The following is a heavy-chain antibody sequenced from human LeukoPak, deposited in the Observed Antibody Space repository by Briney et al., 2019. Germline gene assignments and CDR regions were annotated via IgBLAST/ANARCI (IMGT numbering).Heavy chain of an antibody. CDR2: IYYSGST. CDR3: ARGVGGPPPFFDY. CDR1: GGSISSGGYY. D-gene: IGHD1-26*01. V-gene: IGHV4-61*08. J-gene: IGHJ4*02. Sequence: SQTLSLTCTVSGGSISSGGYYWSWIRQHPGKGLEWIGYIYYSGSTNYNPSLKSRVTISVDTSKNQFSLKLSSVTAADTAVYYCARGVGGPPPFFDYWGQGTLVTVSS.